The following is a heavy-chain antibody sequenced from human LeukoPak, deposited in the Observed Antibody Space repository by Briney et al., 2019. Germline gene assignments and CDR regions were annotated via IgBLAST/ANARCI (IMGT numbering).Heavy chain of an antibody. CDR1: GFTFSSYA. CDR3: AKQAYGSGLFDY. V-gene: IGHV3-23*01. CDR2: ISGSGGST. J-gene: IGHJ4*02. D-gene: IGHD3-10*01. Sequence: GGSLRLSCAASGFTFSSYAMSWVRQAPGKGLEWVSAISGSGGSTYYADSVKGRFTIPRDNSKNTLYLQMNSLRAEDTAVYYGAKQAYGSGLFDYWGQGTLVTVSS.